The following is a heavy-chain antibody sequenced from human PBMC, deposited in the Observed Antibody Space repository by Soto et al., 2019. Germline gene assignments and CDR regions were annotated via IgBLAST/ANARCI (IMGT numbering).Heavy chain of an antibody. J-gene: IGHJ5*02. CDR1: GGSISSSNW. D-gene: IGHD3-3*01. CDR3: ARWWSGSRQGFDP. V-gene: IGHV4-4*02. Sequence: SETLSLTCAVSGGSISSSNWWSWVRQPPGKGLEWIGEIYHSGSTNYNPSLKSRVTISVDKSKNQFSLKLSSVTAADTAVYYCARWWSGSRQGFDPWGQGTLVTVSS. CDR2: IYHSGST.